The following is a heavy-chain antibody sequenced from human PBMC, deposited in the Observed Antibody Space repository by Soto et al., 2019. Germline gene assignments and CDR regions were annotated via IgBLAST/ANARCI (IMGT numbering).Heavy chain of an antibody. V-gene: IGHV1-18*01. Sequence: QVQLVQSGAEVKKPGASVKVSCKASGYTFTNFGISWVRQAPGQGLEWMGWISAYTGNTNYAQHFQGRVTMTTDTSTTTAYRELRSLRSDDTAVYYCATVGTPIDYWCQGTLVTVSS. D-gene: IGHD7-27*01. J-gene: IGHJ4*02. CDR2: ISAYTGNT. CDR3: ATVGTPIDY. CDR1: GYTFTNFG.